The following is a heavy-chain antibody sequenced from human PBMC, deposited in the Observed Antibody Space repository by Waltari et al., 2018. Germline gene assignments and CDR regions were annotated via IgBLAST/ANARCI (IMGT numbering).Heavy chain of an antibody. Sequence: QVQLVQSGAEVKKPGSSVKVSCKASGGTFSSYAISWVRQAPGQGLEWMGGIIPSFGTANDAQKFQGRVTITADESTSTAYMELSSLRSEDTAVYYCARDNEEARNYYYYGMDVWGQGTTVTVSS. V-gene: IGHV1-69*01. D-gene: IGHD1-1*01. J-gene: IGHJ6*02. CDR2: IIPSFGTA. CDR1: GGTFSSYA. CDR3: ARDNEEARNYYYYGMDV.